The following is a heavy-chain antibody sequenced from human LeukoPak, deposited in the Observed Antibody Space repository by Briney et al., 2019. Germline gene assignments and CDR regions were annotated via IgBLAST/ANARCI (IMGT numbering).Heavy chain of an antibody. D-gene: IGHD5-12*01. CDR2: INPNSGGT. CDR1: GYTFTGYY. CDR3: ARDNSGYDFWFDY. J-gene: IGHJ4*02. V-gene: IGHV1-2*02. Sequence: GASVKVSCKASGYTFTGYYMHWVRQAPGQGLEWMGWINPNSGGTNYAQKFQGRVTMTRDTSISTAYMELSRLRSDDTAVYYCARDNSGYDFWFDYWGQGTLVTVSS.